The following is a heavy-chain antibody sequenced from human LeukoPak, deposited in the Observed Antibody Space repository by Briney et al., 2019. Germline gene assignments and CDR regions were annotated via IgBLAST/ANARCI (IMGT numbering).Heavy chain of an antibody. J-gene: IGHJ6*02. V-gene: IGHV1-69*04. CDR2: IIPIRDAV. CDR1: GGTLTSHG. D-gene: IGHD6-13*01. Sequence: ASVKVSCKASGGTLTSHGISWVRQAPGHGLEWMGRIIPIRDAVNYAQKFQGRRTSTAETFTSTAYMDLSSLRSEDTTRDYCATDRAEQQVVQLYCYFGMDVWGQGTTVTVSS. CDR3: ATDRAEQQVVQLYCYFGMDV.